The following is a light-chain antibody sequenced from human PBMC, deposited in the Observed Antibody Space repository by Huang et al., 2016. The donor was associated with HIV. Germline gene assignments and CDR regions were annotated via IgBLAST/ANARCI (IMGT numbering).Light chain of an antibody. J-gene: IGKJ4*01. CDR1: QAVSNNY. CDR2: DAS. CDR3: QQYGGSPLT. Sequence: ITLRQSPGPQSLSPGNNVTVSCRASQAVSNNYLAWYQQKGGQAPRLLIYDASIRAAVVPDRISGSGSGTDFTLTISRLEPEDFAVYFCQQYGGSPLTFGGGTKVVIK. V-gene: IGKV3-20*01.